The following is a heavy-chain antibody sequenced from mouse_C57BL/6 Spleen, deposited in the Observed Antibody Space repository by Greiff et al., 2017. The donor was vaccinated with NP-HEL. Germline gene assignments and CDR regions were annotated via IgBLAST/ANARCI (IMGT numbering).Heavy chain of an antibody. CDR2: ILPGSGST. Sequence: QVQLQQSGAELMKPGASVKLSCKATGYTFTGYWIEWVKQRPGHGLEWIGEILPGSGSTNYNEKFKGKATFTADTSSNTAYMQLSRLTTEDSAFYYCARSFYYCSSYENAMDYWGQGTSVTVSS. CDR1: GYTFTGYW. D-gene: IGHD1-1*01. CDR3: ARSFYYCSSYENAMDY. J-gene: IGHJ4*01. V-gene: IGHV1-9*01.